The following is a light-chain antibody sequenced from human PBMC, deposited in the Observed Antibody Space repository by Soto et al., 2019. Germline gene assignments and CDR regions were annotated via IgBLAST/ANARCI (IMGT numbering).Light chain of an antibody. CDR1: SSNIGGNS. J-gene: IGLJ1*01. V-gene: IGLV1-51*01. CDR3: GSWDSSLSAYV. CDR2: DDN. Sequence: QSVLTQPPSVSAAPGQKVTISCSGSSSNIGGNSVSWYQQLPGTAPKLLIYDDNKRPSGIPDRCSGSTSGTSATLGITGFQTGDEADYYCGSWDSSLSAYVFGTGTKVTVL.